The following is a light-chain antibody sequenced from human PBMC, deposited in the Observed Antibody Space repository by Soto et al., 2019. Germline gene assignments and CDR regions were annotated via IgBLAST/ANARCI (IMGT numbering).Light chain of an antibody. V-gene: IGKV1-6*01. Sequence: AIQMTQSPASLSASVGDRITITCRASHDIRNDLAWYQQKPGKAPKLLIYAASTLQSGVPSRFSGSGSGTDFTLSISRLQPEDFATYFCLQDYSFLTFGPGTKEVFK. CDR3: LQDYSFLT. CDR1: HDIRND. CDR2: AAS. J-gene: IGKJ3*01.